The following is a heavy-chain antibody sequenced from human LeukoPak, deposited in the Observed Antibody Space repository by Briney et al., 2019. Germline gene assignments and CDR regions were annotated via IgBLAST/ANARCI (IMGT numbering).Heavy chain of an antibody. CDR3: GRGRRQDIVVVPAGSDP. CDR1: GGSFSGYY. V-gene: IGHV4-34*01. Sequence: SETLSLTCAVYGGSFSGYYWSWIRQPPGKGLEWIGEINHSGSTNYNPSLKSRVTISVDTSKNQFSLKLSSVTAADPAVYYCGRGRRQDIVVVPAGSDPGGRGPLVSVSS. CDR2: INHSGST. J-gene: IGHJ5*02. D-gene: IGHD2-2*01.